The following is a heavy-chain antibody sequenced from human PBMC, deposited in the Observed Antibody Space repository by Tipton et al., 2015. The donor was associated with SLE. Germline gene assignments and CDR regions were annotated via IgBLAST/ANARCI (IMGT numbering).Heavy chain of an antibody. CDR3: AGEGYTSGWYFDY. J-gene: IGHJ4*02. CDR1: GFTFSSYW. D-gene: IGHD6-19*01. V-gene: IGHV3-7*01. CDR2: IKQDGSEK. Sequence: SLRLSCAASGFTFSSYWMSWVRQAPGKGLEWVANIKQDGSEKFYVDSVKGRFTISRDNAKNSLYLQINSLRAEDTAVYYCAGEGYTSGWYFDYCGQGTLVTVSP.